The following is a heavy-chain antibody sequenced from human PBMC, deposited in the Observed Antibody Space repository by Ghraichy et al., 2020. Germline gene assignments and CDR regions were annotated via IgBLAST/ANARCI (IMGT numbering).Heavy chain of an antibody. V-gene: IGHV4-34*01. D-gene: IGHD5-18*01. CDR3: ARWERGYSYVVFDY. J-gene: IGHJ4*02. CDR2: INHSGST. CDR1: GGSFSGYY. Sequence: SETLSLTCAVYGGSFSGYYWSWIRQPPGKGLEWIGEINHSGSTNYNPSLKSRVTISVDTSKNQFSLKLSSVTAADTAVYYCARWERGYSYVVFDYWGQGTLVTVSS.